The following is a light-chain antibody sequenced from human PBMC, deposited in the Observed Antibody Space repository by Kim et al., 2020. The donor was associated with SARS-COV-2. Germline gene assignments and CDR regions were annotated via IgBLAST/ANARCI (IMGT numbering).Light chain of an antibody. CDR3: QVWDSGSEVV. Sequence: SYELTQPLSVSVALGQTARIPCGGNNIGSKNVHWYQQKPGQAPVLVIYRDDNRPSGIPDRFSGSKSGNTATLTITRAQVGDEADFYCQVWDSGSEVVFGGGTQLTVL. CDR2: RDD. CDR1: NIGSKN. V-gene: IGLV3-9*01. J-gene: IGLJ2*01.